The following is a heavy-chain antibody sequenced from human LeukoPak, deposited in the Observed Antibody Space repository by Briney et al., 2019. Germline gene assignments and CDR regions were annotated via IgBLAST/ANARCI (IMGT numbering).Heavy chain of an antibody. CDR3: ARDSGWWRFDF. J-gene: IGHJ4*02. V-gene: IGHV3-7*03. Sequence: GSLRLSCVASGFILRPYWMNWVRQAPGQGLEWVASIKEDGSEKHYVDSVKGRFTISRDNGKNSLYLQMNSLRAEDTAVYYCARDSGWWRFDFWGQGTLVTVSS. CDR2: IKEDGSEK. D-gene: IGHD6-13*01. CDR1: GFILRPYW.